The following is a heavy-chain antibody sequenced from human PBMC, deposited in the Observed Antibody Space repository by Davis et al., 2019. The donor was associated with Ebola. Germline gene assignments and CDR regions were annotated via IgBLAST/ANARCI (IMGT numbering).Heavy chain of an antibody. V-gene: IGHV4-34*01. D-gene: IGHD3-22*01. CDR3: ARGGITMIVVATDAFDI. CDR2: INHSGST. J-gene: IGHJ3*02. CDR1: GGSFSGYY. Sequence: SETLSLTCAVYGGSFSGYYWSWIRQPPGKGLEWIGEINHSGSTNYNPSLKSRVTISVDKSKNQFSLKLSSVTAADTAVYYCARGGITMIVVATDAFDIWGQGTMVTVSS.